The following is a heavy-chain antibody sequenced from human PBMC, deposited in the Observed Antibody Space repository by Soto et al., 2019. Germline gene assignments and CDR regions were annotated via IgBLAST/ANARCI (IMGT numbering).Heavy chain of an antibody. J-gene: IGHJ4*02. Sequence: QAQLLQSASEIARPGSSVRVSCNISGGTFRADALSWVRQAPGQGPEWMGGIIPRFGSAKYAQKFKDRLSISATESKKIVPMELTNLRSDDTAVYYCAGRSCVADCHADAHYLAYWGQGTLVTVSS. CDR3: AGRSCVADCHADAHYLAY. D-gene: IGHD2-21*02. CDR2: IIPRFGSA. CDR1: GGTFRADA. V-gene: IGHV1-69*01.